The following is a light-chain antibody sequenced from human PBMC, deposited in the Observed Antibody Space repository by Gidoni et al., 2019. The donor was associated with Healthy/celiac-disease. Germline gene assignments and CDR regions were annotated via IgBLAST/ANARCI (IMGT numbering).Light chain of an antibody. CDR2: GAS. CDR1: QSVRSN. J-gene: IGKJ1*01. Sequence: EIVMPHSPATLSVSPGERATLSCRASQSVRSNLAWYQQKPGQAPRPLIYGASTRATGSPARFSGSGSGTEVTLTISSLQSEDFAVYYCQQYNNWPQTFGQGTKVEIK. V-gene: IGKV3-15*01. CDR3: QQYNNWPQT.